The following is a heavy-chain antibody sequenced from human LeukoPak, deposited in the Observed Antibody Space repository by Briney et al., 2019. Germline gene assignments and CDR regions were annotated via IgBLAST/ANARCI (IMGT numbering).Heavy chain of an antibody. V-gene: IGHV3-43*01. Sequence: GGSLRLSCATSGFNFDRYTIHWVRQAPGKGLEWVSLAGWAGGTTFYSDSVRGRFTISRDSGRKSVYLQMNSLTTDDTAFYFCAKELDTKFFDYWGQGALVTVSS. J-gene: IGHJ4*02. D-gene: IGHD5-18*01. CDR2: AGWAGGTT. CDR1: GFNFDRYT. CDR3: AKELDTKFFDY.